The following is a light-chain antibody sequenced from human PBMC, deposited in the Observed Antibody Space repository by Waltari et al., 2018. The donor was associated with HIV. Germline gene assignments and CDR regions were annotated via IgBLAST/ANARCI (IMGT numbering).Light chain of an antibody. Sequence: DIVMTQSTDSLAVSLGERATLHCKSRQNILYSSNNKNYLAWYQQKPGQPPKLLIYWASTREFGVPDRFSGSGSGTDFTLTVSSLQAEDVAVYYCQQYYTTPHTFGQGTNLEIK. CDR2: WAS. CDR3: QQYYTTPHT. V-gene: IGKV4-1*01. CDR1: QNILYSSNNKNY. J-gene: IGKJ2*01.